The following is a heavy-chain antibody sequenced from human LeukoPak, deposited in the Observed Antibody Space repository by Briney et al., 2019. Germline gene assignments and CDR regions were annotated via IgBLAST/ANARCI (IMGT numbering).Heavy chain of an antibody. D-gene: IGHD2-15*01. CDR2: INPSSGAK. J-gene: IGHJ6*03. Sequence: ASVKVSCKASGYTFTCYFMHWVRQAPGQGLEWMGWINPSSGAKKYAQKFQGRVTMTRDTSINTASMELSRLRFDDTAMYYCARVLRYCSGGNCYSGGLGYMDVWGKGTTVTISS. V-gene: IGHV1-2*02. CDR3: ARVLRYCSGGNCYSGGLGYMDV. CDR1: GYTFTCYF.